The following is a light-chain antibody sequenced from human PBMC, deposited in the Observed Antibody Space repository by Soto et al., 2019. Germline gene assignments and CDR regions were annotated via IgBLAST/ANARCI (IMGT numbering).Light chain of an antibody. J-gene: IGKJ5*01. Sequence: EIVLTQSPGTLSLSPGERATLSCRASQSVSSSTYLAWYQQKAGQAPRLLIYDASSRATGIPDRLSGSGSRTDFTLTISRLEPEDFAVYYCQQYGSSPITFGQGTRLEIK. CDR3: QQYGSSPIT. CDR1: QSVSSSTY. V-gene: IGKV3-20*01. CDR2: DAS.